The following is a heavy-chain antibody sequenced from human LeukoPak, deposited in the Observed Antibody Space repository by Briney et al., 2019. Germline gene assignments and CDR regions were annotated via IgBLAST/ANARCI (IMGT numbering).Heavy chain of an antibody. Sequence: SQTLSLTCTVSGGSISSGGYYWSWIRQHPGKGLEWIGYIYYSGSTYYNPSLKSRVTISVDTSKNQFSLKLSSVTAADTAVYYCARAEGSSYGNYNWFDPWGQGTLVTVSS. J-gene: IGHJ5*02. D-gene: IGHD2-15*01. CDR3: ARAEGSSYGNYNWFDP. V-gene: IGHV4-31*03. CDR2: IYYSGST. CDR1: GGSISSGGYY.